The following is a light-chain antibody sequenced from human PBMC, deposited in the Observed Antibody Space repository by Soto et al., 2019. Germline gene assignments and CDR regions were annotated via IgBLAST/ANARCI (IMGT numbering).Light chain of an antibody. CDR2: DAS. CDR3: QQRSSWRVT. J-gene: IGKJ4*01. CDR1: QSVSTF. Sequence: EIVLTQFPATLSLSPGERATLSCRASQSVSTFLAWYQQKPGQAPRLVVYDASKRATGIPARFSGSGSGTAFTLTISSLEPEDFAVYYCQQRSSWRVTFGGGTKVEIK. V-gene: IGKV3-11*01.